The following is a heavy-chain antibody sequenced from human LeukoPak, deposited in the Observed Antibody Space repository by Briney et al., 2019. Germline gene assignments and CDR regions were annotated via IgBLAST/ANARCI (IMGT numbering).Heavy chain of an antibody. V-gene: IGHV1-2*02. CDR1: GYTLPGYY. CDR3: AREHSSSSGKVFDY. J-gene: IGHJ4*02. Sequence: GAPVKVSCKPSGYTLPGYYMHWVRQAPGQGLEWMGWINPNSGGTNYAQKFQGRVTMTRDTSISTAYMELSRLRSDDTAVYYCAREHSSSSGKVFDYWGQGTLVTVSS. CDR2: INPNSGGT. D-gene: IGHD6-6*01.